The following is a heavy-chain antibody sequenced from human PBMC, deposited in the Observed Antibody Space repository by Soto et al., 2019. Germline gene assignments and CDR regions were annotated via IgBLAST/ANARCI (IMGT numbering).Heavy chain of an antibody. CDR2: ISYDGSNK. J-gene: IGHJ5*02. CDR1: GFTFSSYS. V-gene: IGHV3-30-3*01. Sequence: QVQLVESWGGVVQPGRSLRLSCAASGFTFSSYSMHWVRQAPGKGLEWVAVISYDGSNKYYADSVKGRFTISRDNSKNTLYLQMNSLRAEDTAVYYCARDNYGDYGGFDPWGQGTLVTVSS. D-gene: IGHD4-17*01. CDR3: ARDNYGDYGGFDP.